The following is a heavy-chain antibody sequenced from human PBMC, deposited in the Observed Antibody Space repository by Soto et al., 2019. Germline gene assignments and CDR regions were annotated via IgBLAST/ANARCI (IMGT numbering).Heavy chain of an antibody. J-gene: IGHJ6*02. V-gene: IGHV1-8*01. CDR1: GYTFTSYD. Sequence: ASVKVSCKASGYTFTSYDINWVRQATGQGLEWMGWMNPNSGNTGYAQKFQGRVTMTRNTSISTAYMELSSLRSEDTAVYYCARVGHSITIFGVVPTYGMDVWGQGTTVTVSS. D-gene: IGHD3-3*01. CDR2: MNPNSGNT. CDR3: ARVGHSITIFGVVPTYGMDV.